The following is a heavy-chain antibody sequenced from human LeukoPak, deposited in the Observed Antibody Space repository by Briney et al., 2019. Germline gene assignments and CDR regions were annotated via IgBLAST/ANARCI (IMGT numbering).Heavy chain of an antibody. J-gene: IGHJ4*02. Sequence: GASEKVSCKTSGYTFTSYYMHWVRQAPAQGLELMGIINPSGGSTNNAHKFQGRVTMNRDTSTSTVFMELSSMRSEDTAVFYCARAQGSGILITFGGVLEPSYYFDYWGQGTLVTVSS. CDR2: INPSGGST. CDR1: GYTFTSYY. D-gene: IGHD3-16*02. CDR3: ARAQGSGILITFGGVLEPSYYFDY. V-gene: IGHV1-46*01.